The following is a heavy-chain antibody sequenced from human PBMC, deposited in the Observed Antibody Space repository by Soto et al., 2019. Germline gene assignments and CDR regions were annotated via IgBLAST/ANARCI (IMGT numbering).Heavy chain of an antibody. CDR3: AREGIAESGPNYYDL. CDR2: ISYDGSTR. V-gene: IGHV3-30-3*01. J-gene: IGHJ4*02. Sequence: QVQLVESGGGVVQPGRSLTILCTASGFTFKHNAMHWIRQAPGKGLEWVADISYDGSTRNYADSVKGRFTISRDNSKNTLSLQMGALKGEDTAMYYCAREGIAESGPNYYDLWGQGTLVAVSS. D-gene: IGHD3-10*01. CDR1: GFTFKHNA.